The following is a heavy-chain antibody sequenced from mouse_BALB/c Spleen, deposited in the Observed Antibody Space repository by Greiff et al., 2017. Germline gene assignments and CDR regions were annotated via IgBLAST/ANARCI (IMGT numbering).Heavy chain of an antibody. J-gene: IGHJ2*01. CDR1: GFNIKDTY. Sequence: EVMLVESGAELVKPGASVKLSCTASGFNIKDTYMHWVKQGPEQGLEWIGRIDPANGNTKYDPKFQGKATITADTSSNTAYLQLSSLTSEDTAVYYCARTRGSSPFDYWGQGTTLTVSS. CDR2: IDPANGNT. D-gene: IGHD1-1*01. V-gene: IGHV14-3*02. CDR3: ARTRGSSPFDY.